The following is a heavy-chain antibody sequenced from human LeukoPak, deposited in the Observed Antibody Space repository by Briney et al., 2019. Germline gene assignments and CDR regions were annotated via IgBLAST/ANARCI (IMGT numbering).Heavy chain of an antibody. CDR2: IYVTGT. V-gene: IGHV4-59*01. CDR3: ARGGVRDSNYGSYDP. J-gene: IGHJ5*02. Sequence: SETLSLTCTVSGGSIGTYYWSWVRQSPGTGLEWIGYIYVTGTRYNPYLQSRVTISVDTSKNQFSLKLSSVTAADTAVYYCARGGVRDSNYGSYDPWGQGTLVTVSS. D-gene: IGHD4-11*01. CDR1: GGSIGTYY.